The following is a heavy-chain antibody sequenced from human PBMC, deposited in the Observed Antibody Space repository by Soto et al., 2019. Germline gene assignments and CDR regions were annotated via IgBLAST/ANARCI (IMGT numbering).Heavy chain of an antibody. Sequence: SVKVSCQASGYTFTAYYIHWVRQAPGQGLEWMGWINPNSGGTNYAQKFQGRVAMTRDTSISTAYMELSRLRSADTAVYYCARLTVPLDIVVLPAASFDFWGQGALVTVSS. D-gene: IGHD2-2*01. J-gene: IGHJ4*02. CDR3: ARLTVPLDIVVLPAASFDF. CDR2: INPNSGGT. V-gene: IGHV1-2*02. CDR1: GYTFTAYY.